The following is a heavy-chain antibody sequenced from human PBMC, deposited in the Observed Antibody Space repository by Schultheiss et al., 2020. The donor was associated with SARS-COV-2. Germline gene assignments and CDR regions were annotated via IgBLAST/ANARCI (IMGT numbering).Heavy chain of an antibody. CDR3: ARGDYLGWFDP. Sequence: SETLSLTCTVSGGSISSGGYYWSWIRQPPGKGLEWIGYMYYSGSTNYNPSLKSRVTISVDTSKNQFSLKLSSVTAADTAVYYCARGDYLGWFDPWGQGTLVTVSS. D-gene: IGHD4-11*01. CDR2: MYYSGST. V-gene: IGHV4-61*08. J-gene: IGHJ5*02. CDR1: GGSISSGGYY.